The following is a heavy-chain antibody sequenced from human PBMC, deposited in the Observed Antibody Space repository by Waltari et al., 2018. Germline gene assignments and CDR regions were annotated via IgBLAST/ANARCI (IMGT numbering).Heavy chain of an antibody. Sequence: EVQLLESGGDFIQPGGSLRLSCTASGFNFRSYAMPWVRQAVGKGLEGVSAVSASGDRAFYADSVKGRFTISRDNSKNTLYLQMNSLRAEDAAEYYCAKSRIMVVPAVLGIDVWGQGTTVTVSS. V-gene: IGHV3-23*01. CDR2: VSASGDRA. D-gene: IGHD3-10*01. CDR3: AKSRIMVVPAVLGIDV. J-gene: IGHJ6*02. CDR1: GFNFRSYA.